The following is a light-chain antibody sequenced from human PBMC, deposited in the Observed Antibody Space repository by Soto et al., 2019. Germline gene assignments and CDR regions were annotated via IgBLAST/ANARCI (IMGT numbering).Light chain of an antibody. CDR1: QDIENC. CDR2: GAS. CDR3: QQYDNLALT. V-gene: IGKV1-33*01. Sequence: DIQLTQSPSSLSASVGDRVTITCQASQDIENCLNWYQQKPGKAPRVLIYGASNLEKGVASRFSGSGSGTDFIFTISSLQPEDIGTYYCQQYDNLALTFGGGTKVEI. J-gene: IGKJ4*01.